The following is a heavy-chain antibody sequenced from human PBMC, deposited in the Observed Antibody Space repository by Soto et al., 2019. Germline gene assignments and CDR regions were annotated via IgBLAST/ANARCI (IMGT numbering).Heavy chain of an antibody. CDR1: GYSFTSYW. D-gene: IGHD2-15*01. CDR3: ARGGYCSGGSCYYYYGMDV. V-gene: IGHV5-51*01. Sequence: PXESLKISFKGAGYSFTSYWIGWVRQIPGKGLEWMGIIYPGDSDTRYSPSFQGQVTISADKSISTAYLQWSSLKASDTAMYYCARGGYCSGGSCYYYYGMDVWGQGTTVTVSS. J-gene: IGHJ6*02. CDR2: IYPGDSDT.